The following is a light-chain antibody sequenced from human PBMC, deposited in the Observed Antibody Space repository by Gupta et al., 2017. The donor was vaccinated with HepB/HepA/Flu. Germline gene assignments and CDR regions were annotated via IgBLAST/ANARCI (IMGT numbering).Light chain of an antibody. Sequence: QCALTQPASVSGPPGQSITISGSGSSSDVGGSNYVSWYQQHPGKAPKLMIYNVSNRPSGVSNRFSGSKSGNTASLTISGLQAEDEADYYCSAYTSNNHVVVFGGGTKLAVL. J-gene: IGLJ3*02. CDR2: NVS. CDR3: SAYTSNNHVVV. CDR1: SSDVGGSNY. V-gene: IGLV2-14*01.